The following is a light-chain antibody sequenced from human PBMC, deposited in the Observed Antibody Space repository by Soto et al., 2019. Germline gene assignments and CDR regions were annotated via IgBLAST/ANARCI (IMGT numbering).Light chain of an antibody. CDR1: SNDIGGYNL. CDR3: CSFAGGATFV. Sequence: QSVLTQPASVSGSPGQSITISCTGTSNDIGGYNLVSWYQQHPGKAPKLSIYEASERPSGVSDRFSGSRSGNTASLTISTLQAEDEADYSCCSFAGGATFVFGGGTKVTVL. V-gene: IGLV2-23*02. CDR2: EAS. J-gene: IGLJ2*01.